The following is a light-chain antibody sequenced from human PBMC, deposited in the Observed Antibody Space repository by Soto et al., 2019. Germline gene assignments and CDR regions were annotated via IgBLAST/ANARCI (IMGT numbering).Light chain of an antibody. CDR2: GAS. V-gene: IGKV3-20*01. CDR1: QSISNSQ. CDR3: QQYDNSPLT. J-gene: IGKJ4*01. Sequence: EIVLTQSPGTLSLSPGERGTLSCRTTQSISNSQLAWYQQKPGQAPRLLIYGASRRAVGIPDRFSGSGSGTEFTRTISRLEPEDFAVYYCQQYDNSPLTFGGGTKVEVK.